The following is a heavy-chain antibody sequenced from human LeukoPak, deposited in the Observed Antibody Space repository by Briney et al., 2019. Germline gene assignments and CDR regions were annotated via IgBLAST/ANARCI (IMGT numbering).Heavy chain of an antibody. CDR3: ARVKRRGSGELFIEY. Sequence: SETLSLTCTVSGGSISSDNHYWIWIRQPAGKGLEWIGRLSTSGSPYYSPSLKSRVTMSVDTSKNQFSLRLTSVTAADTAMYYCARVKRRGSGELFIEYWGQGTLVVVSS. J-gene: IGHJ4*02. V-gene: IGHV4-61*02. CDR2: LSTSGSP. D-gene: IGHD3-10*01. CDR1: GGSISSDNHY.